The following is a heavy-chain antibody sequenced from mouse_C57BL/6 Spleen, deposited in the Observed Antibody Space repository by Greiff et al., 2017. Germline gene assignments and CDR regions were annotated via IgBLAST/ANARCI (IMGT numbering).Heavy chain of an antibody. Sequence: VQLQQSGAELVRPGASVKLSCTASGFNIKDDYMHWVKQRPEQGLEWIGWIDPENGDTEYASKFQGKATITADTSSNTAYLQLSSLTSEDTAVYYCTITTVVAKNFDYWGQGTTLTVSS. D-gene: IGHD1-1*01. CDR2: IDPENGDT. CDR3: TITTVVAKNFDY. V-gene: IGHV14-4*01. J-gene: IGHJ2*01. CDR1: GFNIKDDY.